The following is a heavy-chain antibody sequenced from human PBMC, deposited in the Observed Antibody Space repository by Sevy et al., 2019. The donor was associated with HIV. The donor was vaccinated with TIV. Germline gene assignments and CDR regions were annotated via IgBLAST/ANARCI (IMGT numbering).Heavy chain of an antibody. J-gene: IGHJ4*02. CDR1: RGSISTYY. V-gene: IGHV4-59*01. CDR3: TRGGPNQQQLHYSDY. Sequence: SETLSLTCSVSRGSISTYYWTWIRQPPGKGLEWIGYIYYTGSSDYNPSLKSRVTMSIDTSKNQFSLKLRSVTAADTAVYYCTRGGPNQQQLHYSDYWGQGTLVTVSS. CDR2: IYYTGSS. D-gene: IGHD6-13*01.